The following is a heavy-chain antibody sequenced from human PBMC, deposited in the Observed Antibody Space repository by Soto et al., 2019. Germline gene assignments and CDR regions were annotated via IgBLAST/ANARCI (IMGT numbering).Heavy chain of an antibody. CDR3: ATGGTHGSGSYYVNYYYYGMDV. CDR1: GGSISSGDYY. V-gene: IGHV4-30-4*01. Sequence: SETLSLTCTVSGGSISSGDYYWSWIRQPPGKGLEWIGYIYYSGSTYYNPSLKSRVTISVDTSKNQFSLKLSSVTAADTAVYYCATGGTHGSGSYYVNYYYYGMDVWGQGTTVTVSS. J-gene: IGHJ6*02. D-gene: IGHD3-10*01. CDR2: IYYSGST.